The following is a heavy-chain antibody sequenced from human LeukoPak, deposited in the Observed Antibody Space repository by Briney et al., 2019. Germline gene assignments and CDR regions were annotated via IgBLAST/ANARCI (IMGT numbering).Heavy chain of an antibody. CDR3: ARTITGTPDAFDI. CDR2: IIPIFGTA. D-gene: IGHD1-7*01. Sequence: ASVKVSCTASGGTFSSYAISWVRQAPGQGLEWMGGIIPIFGTANYAQKFQGRVTITTDESTSTAYMELSSLRSEDTAVYYCARTITGTPDAFDIWGQGTMVTVSS. V-gene: IGHV1-69*05. CDR1: GGTFSSYA. J-gene: IGHJ3*02.